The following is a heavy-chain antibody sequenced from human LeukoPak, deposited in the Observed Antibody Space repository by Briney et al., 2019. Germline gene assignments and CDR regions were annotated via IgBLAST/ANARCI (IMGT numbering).Heavy chain of an antibody. CDR2: ISGSRAST. CDR1: EFTFRTYA. Sequence: GGSLRLSCAASEFTFRTYAMSWVRQAPGKGLEWVSTISGSRASTSYADAVKGRFTISRDDSSNTLYLQMNSLGGEDTAIYYCAKGRAVGESYYDYWGQGTLVTVSS. V-gene: IGHV3-23*01. J-gene: IGHJ4*02. CDR3: AKGRAVGESYYDY. D-gene: IGHD1-26*01.